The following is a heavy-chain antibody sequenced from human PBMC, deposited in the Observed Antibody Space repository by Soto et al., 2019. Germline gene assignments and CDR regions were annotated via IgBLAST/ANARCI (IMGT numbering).Heavy chain of an antibody. CDR1: GVSVTSYY. D-gene: IGHD5-18*01. Sequence: SETLSLTCSVSGVSVTSYYWNWIRQPTGKGLEWIGRIFNRGSTSYNPSRKSRVTVSLYTSRNQISLRLNSVAAADTAVYYCARDTGYSYGAYYDYWGQGALVTVSS. V-gene: IGHV4-4*07. CDR2: IFNRGST. CDR3: ARDTGYSYGAYYDY. J-gene: IGHJ4*02.